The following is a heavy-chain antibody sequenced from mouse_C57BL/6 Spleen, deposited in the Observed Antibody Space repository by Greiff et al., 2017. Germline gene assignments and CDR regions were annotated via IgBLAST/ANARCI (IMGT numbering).Heavy chain of an antibody. J-gene: IGHJ1*03. Sequence: QVQLQQSGPGLVAPSQSLSITCPVSGFSLTSYGVHWVRQTPGKGLEWLVVIWSDGSTTYNSALKSKLSISKDNSMSQVFLKMNSLQSDDTAMYYFARDYYGSSSHWYFDVWGTATTVTVSS. D-gene: IGHD1-1*01. CDR3: ARDYYGSSSHWYFDV. V-gene: IGHV2-6*03. CDR2: IWSDGST. CDR1: GFSLTSYG.